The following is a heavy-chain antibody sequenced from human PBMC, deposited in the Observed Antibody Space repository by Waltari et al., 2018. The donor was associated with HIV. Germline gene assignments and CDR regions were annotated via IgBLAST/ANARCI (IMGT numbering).Heavy chain of an antibody. CDR1: GFTFSSYG. CDR2: ISYDGSNK. Sequence: QVQLVESGGGVVQPGRSLRLSCAASGFTFSSYGRHWVRQAPGKGLEWVAVISYDGSNKYYADSVKGRFTISRDNSKNTLYLQMNSLGAEDTAVYYCAKGADSSGYIVDYWGQGTLVTVSS. CDR3: AKGADSSGYIVDY. V-gene: IGHV3-30*18. D-gene: IGHD3-22*01. J-gene: IGHJ4*02.